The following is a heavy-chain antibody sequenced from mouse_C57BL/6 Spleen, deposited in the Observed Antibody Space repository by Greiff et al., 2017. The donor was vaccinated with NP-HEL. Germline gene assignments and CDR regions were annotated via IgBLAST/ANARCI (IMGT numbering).Heavy chain of an antibody. CDR3: ARLLLRYYAMDY. J-gene: IGHJ4*01. D-gene: IGHD1-1*01. CDR2: INPSSGYT. CDR1: GYTFTSYS. V-gene: IGHV1-4*01. Sequence: QVQLQQSGAELVRPGASVKMSCKASGYTFTSYSMHWVKQRPGQGLEWIGYINPSSGYTKYNQKFKDKATLTADKSSSTAYMQLSSLTSEDSAVYYCARLLLRYYAMDYWGQGTSVTVSS.